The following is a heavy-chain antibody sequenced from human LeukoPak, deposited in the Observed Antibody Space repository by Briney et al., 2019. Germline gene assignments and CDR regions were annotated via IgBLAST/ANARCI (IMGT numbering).Heavy chain of an antibody. D-gene: IGHD4-17*01. Sequence: PGGSLRLSRAASGFSFSTYTMNWVRQAPGQGLEWVSSISYSGGTTHYADSVKGRFTISRDNAKNSLFLQMNSLRADDAAVYYCVNGDNREAWGQGTLVTVSS. J-gene: IGHJ5*02. V-gene: IGHV3-21*01. CDR2: ISYSGGTT. CDR1: GFSFSTYT. CDR3: VNGDNREA.